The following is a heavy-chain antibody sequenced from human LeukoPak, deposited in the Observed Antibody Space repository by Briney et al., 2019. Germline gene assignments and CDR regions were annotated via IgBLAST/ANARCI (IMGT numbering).Heavy chain of an antibody. CDR1: GYSFTSYW. CDR2: IYPDDSDT. Sequence: GESLKISCKGSGYSFTSYWIGWVRQMPGKGLEWMGTIYPDDSDTRYSPSFQGQVTISADKSISTAYLQWSSLKASDTAMYYCARREYDFWSTYNWFDPWGQGTLVTVSS. V-gene: IGHV5-51*01. CDR3: ARREYDFWSTYNWFDP. J-gene: IGHJ5*02. D-gene: IGHD3-3*01.